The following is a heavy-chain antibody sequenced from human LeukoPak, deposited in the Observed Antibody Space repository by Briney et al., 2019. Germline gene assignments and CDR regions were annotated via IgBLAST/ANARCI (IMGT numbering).Heavy chain of an antibody. Sequence: GGSLRLSCAASGFTFSSYSMNWVRQAPGKGLEWVSSISSSSSYIYYADSVRGRFTISRHNAKNSLYLQMNSLRAEDTAGYYCARGSIAAADYNWFDPWGQGTLVTVSS. D-gene: IGHD6-13*01. V-gene: IGHV3-21*01. CDR3: ARGSIAAADYNWFDP. CDR1: GFTFSSYS. CDR2: ISSSSSYI. J-gene: IGHJ5*02.